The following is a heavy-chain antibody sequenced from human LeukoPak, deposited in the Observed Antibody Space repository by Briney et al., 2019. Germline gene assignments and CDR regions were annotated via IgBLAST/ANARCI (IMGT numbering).Heavy chain of an antibody. J-gene: IGHJ4*02. Sequence: GRSLRLSCAASGFTFSSYGMHWVRQAPGKGLEWVAVISYDGSNKYYADSVKGRFTISRDNSKNTLYLQMNSLRAEDTAVYYCAKTYCDFWSGYYDYWGQGTLVTVSS. CDR2: ISYDGSNK. CDR1: GFTFSSYG. V-gene: IGHV3-30*18. CDR3: AKTYCDFWSGYYDY. D-gene: IGHD3-3*01.